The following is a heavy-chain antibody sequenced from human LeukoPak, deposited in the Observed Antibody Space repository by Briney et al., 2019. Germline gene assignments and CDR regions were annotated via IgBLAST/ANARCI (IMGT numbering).Heavy chain of an antibody. Sequence: PSETLSLTCAVSGGSISSGGYSWSWIRQPPGKGLEWIGYIYHSGSTYYNPSLKSRVTISVDRSKNQFSLKLSSVTAADTAVYYCARGGDSSGYLFDYWGQGTLVTVSS. CDR1: GGSISSGGYS. CDR3: ARGGDSSGYLFDY. CDR2: IYHSGST. J-gene: IGHJ4*02. D-gene: IGHD3-22*01. V-gene: IGHV4-30-2*01.